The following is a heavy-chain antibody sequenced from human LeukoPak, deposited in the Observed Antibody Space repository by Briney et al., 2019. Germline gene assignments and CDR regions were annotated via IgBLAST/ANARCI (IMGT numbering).Heavy chain of an antibody. J-gene: IGHJ4*02. Sequence: GGSLRLSCAASGFTFSSYAMSWVRQAPGKGLEWVSAISGSGGSTYYADSVKGRLTISRDNSKNTLYLQMNSLRAEDTAVYYCAKDAPVNIVVVPAANSWGQGTLVTVSS. CDR1: GFTFSSYA. CDR2: ISGSGGST. CDR3: AKDAPVNIVVVPAANS. D-gene: IGHD2-2*01. V-gene: IGHV3-23*01.